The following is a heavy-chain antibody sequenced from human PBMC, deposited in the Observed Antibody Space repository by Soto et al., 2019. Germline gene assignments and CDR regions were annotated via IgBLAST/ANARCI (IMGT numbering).Heavy chain of an antibody. CDR3: ARLHGYSSGWYDY. V-gene: IGHV1-18*04. CDR2: ISTFNGNA. D-gene: IGHD6-19*01. Sequence: QVQLVQSGAEVKKPGASVKVSCKASGYTFSSNGVSWARQAPGQGLEWMGWISTFNGNAHYAQKFQGRVTMTTDTSTNTAYMERTSLSSDDTAVYYCARLHGYSSGWYDYWGQGTLVTVSS. CDR1: GYTFSSNG. J-gene: IGHJ4*02.